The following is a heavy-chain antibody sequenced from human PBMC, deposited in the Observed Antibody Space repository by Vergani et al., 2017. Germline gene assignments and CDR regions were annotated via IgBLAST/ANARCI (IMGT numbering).Heavy chain of an antibody. V-gene: IGHV1-18*01. Sequence: QVQLMQSGAEVKKPGASVKVSCKASGYTFTSYGISWVRQAPGQGLEWMGWISAYNGNTNYAQKLQGRVTMTTDTSTSTAYMELRSLRSDDTAVYYCARDAGHRPWLGSLSWYFDLWGRGTLVTVSS. J-gene: IGHJ2*01. CDR1: GYTFTSYG. D-gene: IGHD6-19*01. CDR2: ISAYNGNT. CDR3: ARDAGHRPWLGSLSWYFDL.